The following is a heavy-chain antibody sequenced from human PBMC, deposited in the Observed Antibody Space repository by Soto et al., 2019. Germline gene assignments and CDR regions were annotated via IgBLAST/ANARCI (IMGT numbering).Heavy chain of an antibody. V-gene: IGHV4-59*01. D-gene: IGHD1-26*01. CDR2: IYYRGST. CDR1: GGSISGYY. CDR3: ARQQLLPFYYALDV. Sequence: SETLSLTCNVSGGSISGYYWSWIRQSPGKGLEYIGYIYYRGSTNYNSSIKSRVTMSVDTSRNQFSLKMNSVTAADTAVYYCARQQLLPFYYALDVWGQGTTVTVSS. J-gene: IGHJ6*02.